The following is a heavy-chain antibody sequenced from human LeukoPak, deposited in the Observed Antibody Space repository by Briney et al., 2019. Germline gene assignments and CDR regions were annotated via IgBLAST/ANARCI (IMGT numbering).Heavy chain of an antibody. V-gene: IGHV4-59*01. CDR1: GXSIXXYY. CDR2: IYYSGST. J-gene: IGHJ3*02. D-gene: IGHD2-2*01. Sequence: GXSIXXYYWSWXRXPPGKGLEWIGYIYYSGSTNYNPSLKSRVTISVDTSKNQFSLKLSSVTAADTAVYYCARYCSSTSCYSLDAFDIWGQGTMVTVSS. CDR3: ARYCSSTSCYSLDAFDI.